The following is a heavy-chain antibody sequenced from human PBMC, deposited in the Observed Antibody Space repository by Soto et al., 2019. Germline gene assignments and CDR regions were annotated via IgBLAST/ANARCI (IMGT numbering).Heavy chain of an antibody. CDR1: GGTFSSYA. V-gene: IGHV1-69*01. D-gene: IGHD3-16*01. CDR2: IIPIFGTA. CDR3: AGERDVDTVTFPPNNWFDP. Sequence: QVQLVQSGAEVKKPGSSVKVSCKASGGTFSSYAISWVRQAPGQGLEWMGGIIPIFGTANYAQKFKGRPTITGDESTSPAYRERSSLRSEDTAVYYCAGERDVDTVTFPPNNWFDPWGEGTLVTVSS. J-gene: IGHJ5*02.